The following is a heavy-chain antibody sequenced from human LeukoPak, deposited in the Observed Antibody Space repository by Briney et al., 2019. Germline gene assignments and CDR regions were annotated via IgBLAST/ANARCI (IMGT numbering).Heavy chain of an antibody. CDR3: AKDRPGAVAGTSWFGP. Sequence: GGSLGLSCAASGFTFSSYAMSWVRQAPGKGLEWVSAISGSGGSTYYADSVKGRFTISRDNSKNTLYLQMNSLRAEDTAVYYCAKDRPGAVAGTSWFGPWGQGTLVTVSS. V-gene: IGHV3-23*01. D-gene: IGHD6-19*01. J-gene: IGHJ5*02. CDR2: ISGSGGST. CDR1: GFTFSSYA.